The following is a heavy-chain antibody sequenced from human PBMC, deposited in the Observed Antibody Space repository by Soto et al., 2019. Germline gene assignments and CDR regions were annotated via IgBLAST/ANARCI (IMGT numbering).Heavy chain of an antibody. J-gene: IGHJ4*02. V-gene: IGHV3-30-3*01. Sequence: QVQLVESGGGVVQPGRSLRLSCAASGFTFSSYAMHWVRQAPGKGLEWVAVISYDGSNKYYADSVKGRFTISRDNSKNTLYLQMNSLRAEDTAVYYCASFEGAGRWAYFDYWGQGTLVTVSS. CDR3: ASFEGAGRWAYFDY. CDR2: ISYDGSNK. CDR1: GFTFSSYA. D-gene: IGHD1-26*01.